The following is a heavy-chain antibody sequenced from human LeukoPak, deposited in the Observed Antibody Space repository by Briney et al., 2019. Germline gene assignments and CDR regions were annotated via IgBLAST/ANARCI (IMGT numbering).Heavy chain of an antibody. D-gene: IGHD4-17*01. CDR1: GGSISSSSYY. CDR3: AKHDYGDYVYAFDI. V-gene: IGHV4-39*01. J-gene: IGHJ3*02. Sequence: KPSETLSLTCTVSGGSISSSSYYWGWIRQPPGKGLEWIGSIYYSGSTYYNPSLKSQVTISVDTSKNQFSLKLSSVTAADTAVYYCAKHDYGDYVYAFDIWGQGTMVTVSS. CDR2: IYYSGST.